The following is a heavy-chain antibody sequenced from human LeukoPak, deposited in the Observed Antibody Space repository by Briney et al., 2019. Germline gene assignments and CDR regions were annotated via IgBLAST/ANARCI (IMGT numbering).Heavy chain of an antibody. CDR1: GDSVSRDSAA. J-gene: IGHJ3*01. CDR2: TYYRSRWYN. D-gene: IGHD6-19*01. V-gene: IGHV6-1*01. Sequence: SQTLSLTCAIAGDSVSRDSAAWNWIRQSPSRGLEWLGRTYYRSRWYNDYAVSLKSRIIIKADTAKNQFSLQLTSVSPEDSAQYYCAREEQSILFDAFDVWGQGTMVTVSS. CDR3: AREEQSILFDAFDV.